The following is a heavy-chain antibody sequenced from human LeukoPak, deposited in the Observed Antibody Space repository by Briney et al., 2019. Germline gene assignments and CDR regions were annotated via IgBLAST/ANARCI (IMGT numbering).Heavy chain of an antibody. CDR1: GFTFSSYA. CDR3: VKEGRYCSGGSCFYYFDY. D-gene: IGHD2-15*01. J-gene: IGHJ4*02. CDR2: ISGSGGSK. V-gene: IGHV3-23*01. Sequence: GGSLRLSCAASGFTFSSYAMSWVRQAPGKGLEWVSIISGSGGSKYYADSVRGGFTISRDNSKNTLYLQMNSLRAEDTAVYYCVKEGRYCSGGSCFYYFDYWGQGTLVTVSS.